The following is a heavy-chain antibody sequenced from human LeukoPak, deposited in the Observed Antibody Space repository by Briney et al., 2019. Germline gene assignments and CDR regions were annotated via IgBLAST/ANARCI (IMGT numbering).Heavy chain of an antibody. CDR2: IWSDGSNK. CDR1: GFTFSHYG. V-gene: IGHV3-33*06. CDR3: AKDAQRGFDYSNSLEY. J-gene: IGHJ4*02. D-gene: IGHD4-11*01. Sequence: GGSLRLSCAASGFTFSHYGMHWVRQAPGRGLEWVAVIWSDGSNKFYADSVRGRFTISRDNSQNTVDLHMNILRAEDTAVYYCAKDAQRGFDYSNSLEYWGQGTLVTVSS.